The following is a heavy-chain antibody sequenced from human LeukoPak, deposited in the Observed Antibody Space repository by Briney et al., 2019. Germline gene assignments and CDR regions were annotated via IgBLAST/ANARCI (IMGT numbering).Heavy chain of an antibody. Sequence: GGSLRLSCAASGFTFGDYTMHWVRQAPGKGLEWVSLISWDGGSTYYADSVKGRFTISRDNSKNSLYLQMNSLRTEDTALYYCAKDHYDSSGLGYFDYWGQGTLVTVSS. CDR1: GFTFGDYT. J-gene: IGHJ4*02. V-gene: IGHV3-43*01. CDR2: ISWDGGST. CDR3: AKDHYDSSGLGYFDY. D-gene: IGHD3-22*01.